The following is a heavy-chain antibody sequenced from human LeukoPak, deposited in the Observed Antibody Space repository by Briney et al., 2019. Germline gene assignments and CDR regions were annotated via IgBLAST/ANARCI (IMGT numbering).Heavy chain of an antibody. V-gene: IGHV1-69*13. CDR3: ARGGRDGYNYWPFDY. CDR2: IIPIFGTA. CDR1: GGTFSSYA. D-gene: IGHD5-24*01. J-gene: IGHJ4*02. Sequence: GASVKVSCKASGGTFSSYAISWVRQAPGQGLEWMGGIIPIFGTANYAQKFQGRVTITADESTSTAYMELSSLRSEDTAVYYCARGGRDGYNYWPFDYWGQGTLVTVSS.